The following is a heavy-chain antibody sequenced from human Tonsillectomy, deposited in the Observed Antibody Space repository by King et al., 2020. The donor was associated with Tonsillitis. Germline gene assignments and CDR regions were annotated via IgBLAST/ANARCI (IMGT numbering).Heavy chain of an antibody. D-gene: IGHD3-22*01. J-gene: IGHJ4*02. Sequence: VQLVESGGGLVQPGGSLRLSCAASGFTFSSYAMSWAGRLQGRGWGGFSTLSGRGVGTNYAASGKGRLTTSRDNSKNTLNLQMNSLRAEDTAVYYCAKVPARIVLVNIQSWYDYWGQGTLVTVSS. CDR3: AKVPARIVLVNIQSWYDY. CDR2: LSGRGVGT. V-gene: IGHV3-23*04. CDR1: GFTFSSYA.